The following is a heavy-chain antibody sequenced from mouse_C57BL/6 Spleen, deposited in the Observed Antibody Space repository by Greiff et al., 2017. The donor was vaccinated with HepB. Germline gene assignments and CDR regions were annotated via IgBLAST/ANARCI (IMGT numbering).Heavy chain of an antibody. V-gene: IGHV1-55*01. Sequence: VQLQQSGAELVKPGASVKMSCKASGYTFTSYWITWVKQRPGQGLEWIGDIYPGSGSTNYNEKFKSKATLTVDTSSSTAYMQLSSLTSEDSAVYYCARSLYDGYSFAYWGQGTLVTVSA. D-gene: IGHD2-3*01. CDR1: GYTFTSYW. J-gene: IGHJ3*01. CDR2: IYPGSGST. CDR3: ARSLYDGYSFAY.